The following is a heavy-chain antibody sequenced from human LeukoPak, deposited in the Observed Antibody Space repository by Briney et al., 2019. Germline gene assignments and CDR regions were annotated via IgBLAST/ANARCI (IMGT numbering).Heavy chain of an antibody. CDR3: ARVSRVGATPDFDY. CDR2: INSNSGGT. CDR1: GYTFTGYY. Sequence: ASVKVSCKASGYTFTGYYIHWVRQAPGQGLERMGWINSNSGGTNYAVKFQGRVTMTRDTSITTAYMELSSLTSDDTAVYYCARVSRVGATPDFDYWGQGTLVTVSS. V-gene: IGHV1-2*02. D-gene: IGHD1-26*01. J-gene: IGHJ4*02.